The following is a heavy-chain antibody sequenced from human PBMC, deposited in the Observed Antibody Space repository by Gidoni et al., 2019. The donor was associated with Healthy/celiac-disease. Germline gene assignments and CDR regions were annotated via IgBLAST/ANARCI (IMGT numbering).Heavy chain of an antibody. Sequence: EVQLLESGGGLVQPGGSLRLSCAASGFTFSSYAMSWVRQAPGKGLEWVSAISGSGGSTYYADSVKGRFTISRDNSKNTLYLQMNSLRAEDTAVYYCAKSRVGIAAAVVWYFDLWGRGTLVTVSS. CDR3: AKSRVGIAAAVVWYFDL. J-gene: IGHJ2*01. V-gene: IGHV3-23*01. D-gene: IGHD6-13*01. CDR2: ISGSGGST. CDR1: GFTFSSYA.